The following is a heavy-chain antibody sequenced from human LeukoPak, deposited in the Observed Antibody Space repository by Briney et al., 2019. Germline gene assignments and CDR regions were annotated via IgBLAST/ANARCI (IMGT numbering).Heavy chain of an antibody. J-gene: IGHJ4*02. D-gene: IGHD6-25*01. Sequence: PSETLSLTCTVSGXSISSYYGSWIRQPPGKGREWIGYIYYSGSTNYNPSLKSRVTISVDTSKNQFSLKLSSVTAADTAAYYCARLPYSSDRGGDYWGQGTLVTVSS. CDR2: IYYSGST. CDR1: GXSISSYY. V-gene: IGHV4-59*08. CDR3: ARLPYSSDRGGDY.